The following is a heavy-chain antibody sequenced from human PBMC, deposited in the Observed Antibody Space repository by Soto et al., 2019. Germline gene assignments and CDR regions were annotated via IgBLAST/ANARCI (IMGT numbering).Heavy chain of an antibody. CDR3: ARDSGDILTGYYDY. Sequence: ASVKVSCKASGGTFSSYAISWVRQAPGQGLEWMGGIIPIFGTANYAQKFQGRVTITADESTSTAYMELSGLRSEDTAVYYCARDSGDILTGYYDYWGQGTLVTVSS. J-gene: IGHJ4*02. CDR1: GGTFSSYA. V-gene: IGHV1-69*13. CDR2: IIPIFGTA. D-gene: IGHD3-9*01.